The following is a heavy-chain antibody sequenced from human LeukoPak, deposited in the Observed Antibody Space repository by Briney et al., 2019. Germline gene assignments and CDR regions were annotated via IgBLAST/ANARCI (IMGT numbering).Heavy chain of an antibody. CDR1: GFTFGDYA. CDR2: IRSKAYGGTT. J-gene: IGHJ5*02. V-gene: IGHV3-49*04. CDR3: TRRGTPPRGYCSSTSCYGVWFDP. D-gene: IGHD2-2*01. Sequence: GGSLRLSRTASGFTFGDYAMSWVRQAPGKGLEWVGFIRSKAYGGTTEYAASVKGRFTISRDDSKSIAYLQMNSLKTEDTAVYYCTRRGTPPRGYCSSTSCYGVWFDPWGQGTLVTVSS.